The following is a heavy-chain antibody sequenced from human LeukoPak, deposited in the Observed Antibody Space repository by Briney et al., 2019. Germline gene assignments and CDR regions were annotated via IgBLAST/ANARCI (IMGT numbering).Heavy chain of an antibody. J-gene: IGHJ4*02. V-gene: IGHV4-34*01. CDR2: INHSGST. CDR1: GGSFSGYY. D-gene: IGHD1-26*01. Sequence: PSETLSLTCAVYGGSFSGYYWSWIRQPPGKGLEWIGEINHSGSTNYNPSLKSRVTISVDTSQNQFSLKLSSVTAADTAVYYCARDGIVGATDYWGQGTLVTVSS. CDR3: ARDGIVGATDY.